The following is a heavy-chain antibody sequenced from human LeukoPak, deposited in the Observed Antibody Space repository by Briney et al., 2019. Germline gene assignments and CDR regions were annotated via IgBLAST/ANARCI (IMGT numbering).Heavy chain of an antibody. CDR3: ASPTTQYSSSWYLPPEYGMDV. Sequence: ASVKVSCKASGYTFTGYYMHWVRQAPGQGLEWMGWINPNSGGTNYAQKFQGRVTMTRDTSISTAYMALSRLRSDDTAVYYCASPTTQYSSSWYLPPEYGMDVWGQGTTVTVSS. J-gene: IGHJ6*02. CDR2: INPNSGGT. V-gene: IGHV1-2*02. D-gene: IGHD6-13*01. CDR1: GYTFTGYY.